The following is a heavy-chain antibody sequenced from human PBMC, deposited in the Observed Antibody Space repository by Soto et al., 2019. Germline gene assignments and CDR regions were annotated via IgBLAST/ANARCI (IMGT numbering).Heavy chain of an antibody. CDR1: GGSFSAYY. D-gene: IGHD2-2*01. Sequence: PSETLSLTCVYGGSFSAYYWSWIRQSPGKGLEWIGEINHSGSTNNYNPSLKSRVTISVDTSKKQISLKLTSVTAADTAVYYCATDSTSRYYGMDVWGQGTTVTVSS. CDR3: ATDSTSRYYGMDV. CDR2: INHSGST. J-gene: IGHJ6*02. V-gene: IGHV4-34*01.